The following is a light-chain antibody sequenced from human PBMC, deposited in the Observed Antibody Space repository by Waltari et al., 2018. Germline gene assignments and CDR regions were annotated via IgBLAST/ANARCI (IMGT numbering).Light chain of an antibody. CDR3: LVWHSTTDHHGV. CDR2: YDS. V-gene: IGLV3-21*04. CDR1: NIGSKS. J-gene: IGLJ2*01. Sequence: SYVVTQSPSVSVAPGETARFTCGGDNIGSKSVHWYQQRPGQAPVLVISYDSDRPSGIPERFSGSNSGNTATLTISWVEADDEADYYCLVWHSTTDHHGVFGGGTKLTVL.